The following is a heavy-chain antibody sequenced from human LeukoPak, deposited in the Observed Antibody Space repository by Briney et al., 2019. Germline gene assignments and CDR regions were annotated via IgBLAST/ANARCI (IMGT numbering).Heavy chain of an antibody. V-gene: IGHV4-61*02. Sequence: SQTLSLTCTVSGGSISSGSYYWSWIRQPAGKGLEWIGRIYNNESTNYNPSLTSRVTISVDTSKNQFSLKLSSVTAADTAVYYCARDRGTWNDDGFDYWGQGTLVTVSS. CDR2: IYNNEST. J-gene: IGHJ4*02. D-gene: IGHD1-1*01. CDR3: ARDRGTWNDDGFDY. CDR1: GGSISSGSYY.